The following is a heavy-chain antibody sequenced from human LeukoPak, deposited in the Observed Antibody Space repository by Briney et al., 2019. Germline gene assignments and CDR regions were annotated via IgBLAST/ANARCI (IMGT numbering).Heavy chain of an antibody. V-gene: IGHV3-66*01. D-gene: IGHD2-15*01. CDR3: ASDSYSPEYFQH. CDR2: IYSGGST. Sequence: GGSLRLSCAASGFSVSNNYMSWVRQAPGKGLGWVSVIYSGGSTFYADSVKGRFTISRDNSKNTLYLQMNSLRAKDTAVYYCASDSYSPEYFQHWGQGTLVTVSS. J-gene: IGHJ1*01. CDR1: GFSVSNNY.